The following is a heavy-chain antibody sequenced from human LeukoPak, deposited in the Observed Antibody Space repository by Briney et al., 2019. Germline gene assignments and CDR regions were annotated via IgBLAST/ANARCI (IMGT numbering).Heavy chain of an antibody. V-gene: IGHV3-23*01. CDR1: GLTFSSYG. CDR2: FSGSGGNT. J-gene: IGHJ3*02. Sequence: GGSLRLSCTASGLTFSSYGMSWVRQTPGKGLEWVSAFSGSGGNTYYADSVKGRFTISRDNSKNTLVLQMNSLTAEDTAVYFCAKGRYSSGWSGDAFDIWGQGTMVTVSA. CDR3: AKGRYSSGWSGDAFDI. D-gene: IGHD6-19*01.